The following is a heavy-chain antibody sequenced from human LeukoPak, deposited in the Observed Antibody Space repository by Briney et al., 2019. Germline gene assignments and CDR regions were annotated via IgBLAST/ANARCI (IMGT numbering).Heavy chain of an antibody. J-gene: IGHJ5*02. CDR2: INAGNGNT. CDR1: GYTFTSYA. Sequence: GASVKVSCKASGYTFTSYAMHWVRQAPGQRLEWMGWINAGNGNTKYSQKFQGRVTITRDTSASTAYMELSSLRSEDTAVYYCAGVRFLWFGETGSFDPWGQGTLVTVSS. D-gene: IGHD3-10*01. CDR3: AGVRFLWFGETGSFDP. V-gene: IGHV1-3*01.